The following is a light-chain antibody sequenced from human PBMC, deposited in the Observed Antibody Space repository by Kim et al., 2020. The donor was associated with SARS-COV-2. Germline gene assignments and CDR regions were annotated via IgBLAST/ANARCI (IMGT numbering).Light chain of an antibody. CDR3: SSYTSSSTRV. Sequence: QSALTQPASVSGSPGQSITISCTGTSSDVGGYNYVSWYQQHPGKAPKLMLYDVSNRPSGVSNRFSGSKSGNTASLTISGLQAEDEDDYYCSSYTSSSTRVFGGGTQLTVL. J-gene: IGLJ3*02. CDR2: DVS. CDR1: SSDVGGYNY. V-gene: IGLV2-14*03.